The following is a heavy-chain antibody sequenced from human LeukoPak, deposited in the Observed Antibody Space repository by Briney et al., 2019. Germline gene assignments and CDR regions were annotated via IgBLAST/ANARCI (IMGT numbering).Heavy chain of an antibody. J-gene: IGHJ4*02. D-gene: IGHD2-2*01. CDR3: ARGLDCRSTSCYLDN. CDR1: GFTFSSYW. V-gene: IGHV3-7*01. Sequence: PGGSLRLSCAASGFTFSSYWMSWVRQAPGKGLEWVANINQDGSEKYYVDSVKGRFTISRDNAKNSLDLQINSLGAEDTAVYYCARGLDCRSTSCYLDNWGQGTLVTVSS. CDR2: INQDGSEK.